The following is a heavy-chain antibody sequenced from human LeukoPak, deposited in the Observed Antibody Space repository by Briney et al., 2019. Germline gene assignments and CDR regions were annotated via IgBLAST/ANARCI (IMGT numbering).Heavy chain of an antibody. Sequence: PGGSLRLSCAASGFTFSSYAMSWVRQAPGKGLEWVSTISGSGGSTYYADSVKGRFTISRDNSKNTVSLQMNSLRAEDTAVYYCARSAITMIVVVNLDYWGQGTLVTVSS. CDR3: ARSAITMIVVVNLDY. CDR1: GFTFSSYA. J-gene: IGHJ4*02. CDR2: ISGSGGST. V-gene: IGHV3-23*01. D-gene: IGHD3-22*01.